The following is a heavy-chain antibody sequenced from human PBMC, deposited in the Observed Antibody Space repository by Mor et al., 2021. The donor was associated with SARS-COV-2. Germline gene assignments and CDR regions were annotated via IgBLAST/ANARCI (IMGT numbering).Heavy chain of an antibody. D-gene: IGHD3-3*01. Sequence: RQAPGQGLEWMGPINPNSGGTNYAQKFQGRVTMTRDTSISTAYMELSRLRSDDTAVYYCARAPDPSYDFWSGFLDYWGQGTLVTVSS. V-gene: IGHV1-2*06. CDR2: INPNSGGT. J-gene: IGHJ4*02. CDR3: ARAPDPSYDFWSGFLDY.